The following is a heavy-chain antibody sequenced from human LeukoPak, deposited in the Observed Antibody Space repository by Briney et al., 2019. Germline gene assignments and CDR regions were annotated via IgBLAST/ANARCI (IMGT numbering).Heavy chain of an antibody. Sequence: GGSLRLSCAASEFTFSTYPLTGVRQPRGKGRDGVSAVSGSGAGTYYADSVKGRFTISRDNSKNTLYLQMNSLRAEDTAVYYCAKNRGVTPFYDYWGQGILVTVSS. CDR1: EFTFSTYP. J-gene: IGHJ4*02. CDR2: VSGSGAGT. D-gene: IGHD4-23*01. V-gene: IGHV3-23*01. CDR3: AKNRGVTPFYDY.